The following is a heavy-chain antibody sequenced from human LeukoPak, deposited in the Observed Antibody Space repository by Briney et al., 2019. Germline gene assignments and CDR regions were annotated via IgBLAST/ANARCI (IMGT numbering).Heavy chain of an antibody. CDR3: ARGPTPLYCSGDSCYGNYYYMDV. D-gene: IGHD2-15*01. J-gene: IGHJ6*03. CDR2: MNPNSGNT. CDR1: GYTFTSYD. Sequence: GASVKVSCKASGYTFTSYDINWVRQATGQGLEWMEWMNPNSGNTGYAQKFQGRVTMTRNTSISTAYMELSGLRSEDTAVYYCARGPTPLYCSGDSCYGNYYYMDVWGKGTTVTVSS. V-gene: IGHV1-8*01.